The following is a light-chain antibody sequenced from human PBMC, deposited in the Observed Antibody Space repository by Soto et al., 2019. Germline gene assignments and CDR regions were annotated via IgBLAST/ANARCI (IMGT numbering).Light chain of an antibody. J-gene: IGKJ4*01. CDR2: AAS. CDR1: QGISSY. V-gene: IGKV1-9*01. Sequence: DIQLTQSPSFLSASVGNRVTITCRASQGISSYIVWYQQKPGKAPKLLIYAASTLQSGVPSRFSGSGSGTEFTLTISSLQPEDFATYYCQQLNSYPRTFGGGTKVDIK. CDR3: QQLNSYPRT.